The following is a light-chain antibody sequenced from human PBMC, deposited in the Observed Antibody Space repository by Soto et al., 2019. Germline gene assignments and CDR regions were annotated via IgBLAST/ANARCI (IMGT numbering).Light chain of an antibody. CDR2: EVS. CDR1: SSDVGGYNY. V-gene: IGLV2-14*01. Sequence: QSALTQPASVSGSPGQSITISCTGNSSDVGGYNYVSWYQQHPGKAPKLMIYEVSNRPSGVSNRFSGSKSGNTAYLTISGLQAEDEADYYCSSYTSSSTLVFGTGTKVTVL. J-gene: IGLJ1*01. CDR3: SSYTSSSTLV.